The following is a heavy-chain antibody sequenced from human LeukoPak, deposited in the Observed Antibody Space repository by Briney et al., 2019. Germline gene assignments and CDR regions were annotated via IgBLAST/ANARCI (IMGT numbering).Heavy chain of an antibody. V-gene: IGHV3-30*18. CDR2: ISYDGSNK. J-gene: IGHJ4*02. Sequence: PGGSLRLSRAASGFTFSSYGMHWVRQAPGKGLEWVAVISYDGSNKYYADSVKGRFTISRDNSKNTLYLQMNSLRAEDTAVYYCAKDRYFVWLLPPPTADYWGQGTLVTVSS. CDR3: AKDRYFVWLLPPPTADY. CDR1: GFTFSSYG. D-gene: IGHD3-9*01.